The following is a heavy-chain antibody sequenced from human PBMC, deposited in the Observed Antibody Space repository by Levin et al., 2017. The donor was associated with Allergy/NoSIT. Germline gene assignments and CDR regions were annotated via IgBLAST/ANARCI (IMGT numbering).Heavy chain of an antibody. CDR1: GFNYNVYA. CDR2: ISFDGNNL. Sequence: PGGSLRLSCVTSGFNYNVYAMHWVRQAPGRGLEWLALISFDGNNLNFAESVRGRFTISRDNSKNTLYLQIHSLRSEDTAVYFCARGLRSSGWDFDSWGQGTLVTVSS. CDR3: ARGLRSSGWDFDS. V-gene: IGHV3-30-3*01. D-gene: IGHD6-19*01. J-gene: IGHJ4*02.